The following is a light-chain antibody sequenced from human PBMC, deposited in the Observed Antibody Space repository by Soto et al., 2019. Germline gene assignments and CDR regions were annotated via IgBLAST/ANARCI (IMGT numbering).Light chain of an antibody. CDR1: QSVSSSA. J-gene: IGKJ4*01. V-gene: IGKV3-20*01. CDR3: QQYGDSPVT. CDR2: GAS. Sequence: IVLTQSPGILSLSPGERATLSCRASQSVSSSALAWYQQKPAQAPRLLVYGASNRATGLPDRFSGSGSGTDFTLTISRLEPEDFALYFCQQYGDSPVTFGGGTKLEI.